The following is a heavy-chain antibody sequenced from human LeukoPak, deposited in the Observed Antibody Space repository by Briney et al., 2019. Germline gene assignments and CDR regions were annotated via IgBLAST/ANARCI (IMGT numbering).Heavy chain of an antibody. CDR1: GFTFGDYA. J-gene: IGHJ6*03. CDR2: ISGSGGST. D-gene: IGHD3-10*01. Sequence: PGGSLRLSCTGSGFTFGDYAMSWVRQAPGKGLEWVSAISGSGGSTYYADSVKGRFTISRDNSKNTLYLQMNSLRAEDTAVYYCAKSPHRSYYYYYMDVWGKGTTVTISS. V-gene: IGHV3-23*01. CDR3: AKSPHRSYYYYYMDV.